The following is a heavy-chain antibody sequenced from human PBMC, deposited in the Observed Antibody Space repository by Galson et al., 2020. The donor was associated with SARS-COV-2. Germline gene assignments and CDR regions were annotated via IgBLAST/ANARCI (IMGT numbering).Heavy chain of an antibody. CDR1: GFTFSSYG. D-gene: IGHD3-22*01. CDR3: ARVVLRSWALDY. Sequence: SCAASGFTFSSYGMHWVRQAPGKGLEWVAVIWYDESNKYYADSVKGRFTISRDNSKNTLYLQMNSLRAEDTAVSYCARVVLRSWALDYWGQGTLVTVSS. CDR2: IWYDESNK. V-gene: IGHV3-33*01. J-gene: IGHJ4*02.